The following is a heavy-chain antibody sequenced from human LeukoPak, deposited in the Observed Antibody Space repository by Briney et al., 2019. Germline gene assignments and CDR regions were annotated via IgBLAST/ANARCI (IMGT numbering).Heavy chain of an antibody. CDR3: TVGGRSFDY. V-gene: IGHV3-49*04. D-gene: IGHD1-26*01. Sequence: GSLRLSCTASGFTFGDYAMSWVRQAPGKGLEWVGFIRSKAYGGTTEYAASVKGRFTISRDDSKSIAYLQMNSLKTEDTAVYYCTVGGRSFDYWGQGTLVTVSS. CDR1: GFTFGDYA. CDR2: IRSKAYGGTT. J-gene: IGHJ4*02.